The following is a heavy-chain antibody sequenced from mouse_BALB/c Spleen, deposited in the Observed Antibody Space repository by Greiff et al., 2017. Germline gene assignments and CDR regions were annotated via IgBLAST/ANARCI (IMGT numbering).Heavy chain of an antibody. Sequence: EVQVVESGGGLVKPGGSLKLSCAASGFTFSSYAMSWVRQSPEKRLEWVAEISSGGSYTYYPDTVTGRFTITRDNANNTLYLEMSSLRSEDTAMYYCAKQLPYWYFDVWGAGTTVTVSS. CDR3: AKQLPYWYFDV. J-gene: IGHJ1*01. CDR2: ISSGGSYT. CDR1: GFTFSSYA. D-gene: IGHD3-1*01. V-gene: IGHV5-9-4*01.